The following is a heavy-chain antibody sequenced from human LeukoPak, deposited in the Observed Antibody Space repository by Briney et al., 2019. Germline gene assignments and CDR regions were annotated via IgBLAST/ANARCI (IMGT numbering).Heavy chain of an antibody. V-gene: IGHV1-2*02. CDR2: INPNSGGT. CDR1: GYXFTGYY. Sequence: ASVKVSCKASGYXFTGYYIHWVRQAPGQGLEWMGGINPNSGGTNYAQKFQGRVTMTRDTSTSTAYMELSRLRSDDTAVYYCAREAGPYYDFWSGYYLDYWGQGTLVTVSS. CDR3: AREAGPYYDFWSGYYLDY. J-gene: IGHJ4*02. D-gene: IGHD3-3*01.